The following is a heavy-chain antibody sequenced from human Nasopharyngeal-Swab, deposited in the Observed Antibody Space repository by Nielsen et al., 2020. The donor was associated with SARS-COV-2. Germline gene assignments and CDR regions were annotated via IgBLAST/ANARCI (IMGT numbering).Heavy chain of an antibody. Sequence: ASVKVSCKVSGYTLTVLPIHWVRQAPGKGLEWMGPVVPEDGEPFYAQNFQGRVTMTEDTSTYTAYLELSSLRSEDTAVYYCASEGSGVFGVVIYAFDIWGPGTLVTVSS. CDR2: VVPEDGEP. V-gene: IGHV1-24*01. CDR1: GYTLTVLP. CDR3: ASEGSGVFGVVIYAFDI. J-gene: IGHJ3*02. D-gene: IGHD3-3*01.